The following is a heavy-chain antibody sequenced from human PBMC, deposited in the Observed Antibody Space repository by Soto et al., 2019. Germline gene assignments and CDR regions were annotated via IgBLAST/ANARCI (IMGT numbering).Heavy chain of an antibody. J-gene: IGHJ4*02. V-gene: IGHV3-30*04. CDR3: ARDLGDSSGYYFDY. CDR2: ISYDGSNK. D-gene: IGHD3-22*01. Sequence: GESLKISCAASGFTFSSYAMHWVRQAPGKGLEWVAVISYDGSNKYYADSVKGRFTISRDNSKNTLYLQMNSLRAEDTAVYYCARDLGDSSGYYFDYWGQGTLVTVSS. CDR1: GFTFSSYA.